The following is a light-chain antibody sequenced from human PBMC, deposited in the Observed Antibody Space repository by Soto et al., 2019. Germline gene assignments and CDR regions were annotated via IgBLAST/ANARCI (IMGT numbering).Light chain of an antibody. CDR3: QQYNSYSALT. Sequence: DIQMNQSPSTLSASVGDRVTITCRASQSISSWLAWYQQKPGKAPKLLSYKASSLESGVPSRFSGSGSGTEFTLTISSLQPDDFATYYCQQYNSYSALTFGGGTKVEIK. J-gene: IGKJ4*01. CDR2: KAS. CDR1: QSISSW. V-gene: IGKV1-5*03.